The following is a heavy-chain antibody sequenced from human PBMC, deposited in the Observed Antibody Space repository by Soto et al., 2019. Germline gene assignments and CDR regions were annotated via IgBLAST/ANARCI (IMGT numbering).Heavy chain of an antibody. Sequence: SETLSLTCTVSGGSISSSSYYWGWIRQPPGKGLEWIGSIYYSGSTYYNPSLKSRVTISLDTSKNQFSLKLSSVTAADTAVYYCARRKAGYSGSHYTMDEDYWGQGTLVTVSS. CDR3: ARRKAGYSGSHYTMDEDY. CDR1: GGSISSSSYY. J-gene: IGHJ4*02. D-gene: IGHD1-26*01. CDR2: IYYSGST. V-gene: IGHV4-39*01.